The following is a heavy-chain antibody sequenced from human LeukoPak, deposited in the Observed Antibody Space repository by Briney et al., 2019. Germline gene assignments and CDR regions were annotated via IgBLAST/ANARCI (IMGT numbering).Heavy chain of an antibody. V-gene: IGHV3-33*01. D-gene: IGHD6-13*01. Sequence: GGSLRLSCAASGFTFSNYGMHWVRQAPGKGLEWVAIIWYDGSNKYYADSVKGRFAISRDNSKNTLYLQMNSLRAEDTAVYYCARDRDVYSSRWNRNFAYWGQGTLVTVSA. CDR1: GFTFSNYG. J-gene: IGHJ4*02. CDR3: ARDRDVYSSRWNRNFAY. CDR2: IWYDGSNK.